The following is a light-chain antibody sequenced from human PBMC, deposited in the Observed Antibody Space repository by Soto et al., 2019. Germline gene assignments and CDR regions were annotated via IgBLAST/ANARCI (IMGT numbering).Light chain of an antibody. CDR3: QQYGSSTLT. J-gene: IGKJ4*01. Sequence: PGERATLSCRASQSVSSSYLAWYQHKRGQAPRLLIYGASSRATGIPDRFSGSGSGTDFTLTISRLEPEDFAVYYCQQYGSSTLTFGGGTKVEIK. V-gene: IGKV3-20*01. CDR1: QSVSSSY. CDR2: GAS.